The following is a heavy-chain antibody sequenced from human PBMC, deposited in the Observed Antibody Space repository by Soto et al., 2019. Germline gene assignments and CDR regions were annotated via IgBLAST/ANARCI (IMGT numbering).Heavy chain of an antibody. CDR1: GYTFTDYA. V-gene: IGHV1-3*01. J-gene: IGHJ4*02. CDR3: ARDTGYTFGSLNY. Sequence: ASVKVSCKASGYTFTDYALHWVRQAPGQRLEWMGWMNAGVGNTLYSQKFQGRITITRDTSASTAYMEMNSLKSEDTAIYYCARDTGYTFGSLNYWGPGTLVTVSS. D-gene: IGHD5-18*01. CDR2: MNAGVGNT.